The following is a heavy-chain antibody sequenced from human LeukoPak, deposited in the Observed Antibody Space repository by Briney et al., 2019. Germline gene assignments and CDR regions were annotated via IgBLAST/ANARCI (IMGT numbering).Heavy chain of an antibody. J-gene: IGHJ4*02. D-gene: IGHD3-22*01. Sequence: ASVKVSCKASGYPFIGNYIHWVRQAPGQGLEWMGWINPNSGGTQYSQKFQGRVTLTRDTSITTGYMELSGLTSDDTAVYYCASLSYYDLSGYFYWGQGTPVTVSS. CDR2: INPNSGGT. CDR3: ASLSYYDLSGYFY. V-gene: IGHV1-2*02. CDR1: GYPFIGNY.